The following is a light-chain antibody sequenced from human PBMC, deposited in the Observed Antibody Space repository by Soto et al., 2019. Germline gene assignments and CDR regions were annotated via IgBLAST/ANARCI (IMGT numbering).Light chain of an antibody. CDR1: QSVSSN. CDR2: GAS. Sequence: EIVITQSPATLSVPPGERATLSCRASQSVSSNLAWYQQKPGQAPRLLIYGASTRATGIPARFSGSGSGTEFTLTISSLQSEDFAVYYCQQYNNWPPWTLGQGTKVDIK. V-gene: IGKV3-15*01. J-gene: IGKJ1*01. CDR3: QQYNNWPPWT.